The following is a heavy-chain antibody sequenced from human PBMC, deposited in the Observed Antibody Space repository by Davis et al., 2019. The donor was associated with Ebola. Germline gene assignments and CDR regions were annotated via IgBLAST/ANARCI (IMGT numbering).Heavy chain of an antibody. CDR3: ARMNRNCSGGTCYGEYFEH. D-gene: IGHD2-15*01. Sequence: GGSLRLSCKASGYNFNSYWIGWVRQMPGKRLEWMAVIYPGDSDARYSPSFQGQVIISVDKSTTTAYLHWSSLKASDSGMYFCARMNRNCSGGTCYGEYFEHWGQGTLLTVS. CDR2: IYPGDSDA. V-gene: IGHV5-51*01. J-gene: IGHJ1*01. CDR1: GYNFNSYW.